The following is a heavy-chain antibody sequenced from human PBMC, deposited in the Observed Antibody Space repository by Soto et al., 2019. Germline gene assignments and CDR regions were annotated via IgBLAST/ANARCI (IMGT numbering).Heavy chain of an antibody. Sequence: QVQLVESGGGVVQPGRSLRLSCAASGFTFSSYAMHWVRQAPGKGLEWVAVISYDGSNKYYADSVKGRFTISRDNSKNTLYLQMNSLRAEDTAVYYCAREEAGFGESYTWGWFDPWGQGTLVTVSS. J-gene: IGHJ5*02. V-gene: IGHV3-30-3*01. CDR3: AREEAGFGESYTWGWFDP. CDR1: GFTFSSYA. CDR2: ISYDGSNK. D-gene: IGHD3-10*01.